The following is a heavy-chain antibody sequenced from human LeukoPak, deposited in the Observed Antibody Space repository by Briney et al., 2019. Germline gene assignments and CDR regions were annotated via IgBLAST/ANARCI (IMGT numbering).Heavy chain of an antibody. V-gene: IGHV3-20*04. D-gene: IGHD6-13*01. J-gene: IGHJ3*02. CDR2: INWNGGST. Sequence: GGSLRLSCAASGFTFDDYGMSWVRQAPGKGLEWVSGINWNGGSTGYADSVKGRFTISRDNAKNSLYLEMNSLRGEDTALYYCARDASSWYGHAFDIWGQGTMVTVSS. CDR1: GFTFDDYG. CDR3: ARDASSWYGHAFDI.